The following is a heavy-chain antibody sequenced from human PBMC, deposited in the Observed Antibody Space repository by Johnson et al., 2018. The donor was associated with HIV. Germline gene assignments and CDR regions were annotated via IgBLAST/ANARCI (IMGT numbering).Heavy chain of an antibody. CDR2: IKQDGSEK. Sequence: VQLVESGGGLVQPGGSLRLSCAASGFTFSNYWMSWVRQAPGKGLEWVANIKQDGSEKYYVDSVKGRFTISRENAKNSVYLQMNSLIAEDTAVYYCARLRGSSAKGFDIWGQGTMVTVSS. V-gene: IGHV3-7*01. D-gene: IGHD6-6*01. J-gene: IGHJ3*02. CDR3: ARLRGSSAKGFDI. CDR1: GFTFSNYW.